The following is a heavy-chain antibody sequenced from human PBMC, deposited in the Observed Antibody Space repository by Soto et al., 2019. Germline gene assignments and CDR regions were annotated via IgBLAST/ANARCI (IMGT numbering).Heavy chain of an antibody. CDR1: GESYSGYY. J-gene: IGHJ5*02. CDR2: INQSGST. CDR3: AREIAATGTKS. Sequence: PSETLSLTCAVYGESYSGYYWSWIRQPPGEGLEWIGEINQSGSTNYNPSLKSRVTISIPTSKNQFSLKLSSVTAADTAVYYCAREIAATGTKSWGQGTLVTVSS. D-gene: IGHD6-13*01. V-gene: IGHV4-34*01.